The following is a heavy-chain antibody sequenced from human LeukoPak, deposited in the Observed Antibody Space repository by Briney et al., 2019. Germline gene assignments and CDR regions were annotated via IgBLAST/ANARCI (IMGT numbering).Heavy chain of an antibody. CDR2: IKPDGSEK. CDR1: GFTFSNYW. D-gene: IGHD3-22*01. Sequence: GGSLRLSCAASGFTFSNYWMSWVRQAPGKGLEWVANIKPDGSEKYYVDSVKGRFTISRDNAKNSLYLQINSLRDEDTAVYYCARESSGYYSTGYWGQGTLVTVSS. CDR3: ARESSGYYSTGY. J-gene: IGHJ4*02. V-gene: IGHV3-7*01.